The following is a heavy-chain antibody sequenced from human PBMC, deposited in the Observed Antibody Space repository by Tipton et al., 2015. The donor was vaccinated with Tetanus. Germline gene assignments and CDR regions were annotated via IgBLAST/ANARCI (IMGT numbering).Heavy chain of an antibody. CDR3: SRDIGRVGVVNY. D-gene: IGHD3-3*01. Sequence: SLRLSCAASGFTVSSNYMSWVRQAPGKGLEWVSVIYSGGSTYYADSVKGRFTISRDNSKNTLYLQMNSLRAEDTAVYYCSRDIGRVGVVNYWGQGTLVTVSS. V-gene: IGHV3-53*01. J-gene: IGHJ4*02. CDR2: IYSGGST. CDR1: GFTVSSNY.